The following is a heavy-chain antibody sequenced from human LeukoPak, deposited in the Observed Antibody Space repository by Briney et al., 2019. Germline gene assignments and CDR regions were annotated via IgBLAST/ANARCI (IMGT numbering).Heavy chain of an antibody. D-gene: IGHD1-1*01. Sequence: SETLSLTCTVSGGSISSSSYYWGWIRQPPGKGLEWIGSIYYSGSTYYNPSLKSRVTISVDTSKNQFSLKLSSVTAADTAMYYCARDLPGHWTYDYWGQGTLVTVSS. V-gene: IGHV4-39*02. CDR3: ARDLPGHWTYDY. J-gene: IGHJ4*01. CDR1: GGSISSSSYY. CDR2: IYYSGST.